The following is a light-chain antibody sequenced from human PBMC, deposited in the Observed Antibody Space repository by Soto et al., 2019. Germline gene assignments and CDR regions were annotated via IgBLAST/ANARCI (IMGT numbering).Light chain of an antibody. V-gene: IGLV2-14*03. CDR1: SSDVCSYNY. CDR3: SSYTTSNTRQIV. Sequence: QSVLTQPASVSGSPGQSITISCTGTSSDVCSYNYVSWYQHHPGKAPKLIIYDVSNRPSGVSNRFSGPKSGNTASLTISGLQPEDEADYYCSSYTTSNTRQIVFGTGTKVTVL. CDR2: DVS. J-gene: IGLJ1*01.